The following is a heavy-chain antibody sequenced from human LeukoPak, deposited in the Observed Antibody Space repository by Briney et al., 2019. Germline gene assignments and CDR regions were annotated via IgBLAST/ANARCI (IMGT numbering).Heavy chain of an antibody. Sequence: ASVKISCKASGDTFSSYAISWVRQAPGQGLERMGRIIPIFGTANYAQKFQGRVTITTDESTSTAYMELSSLRSEDTAVYYCARDACSGGSCCSGSGYWGQGTLVTVSS. J-gene: IGHJ4*02. CDR1: GDTFSSYA. D-gene: IGHD2-15*01. V-gene: IGHV1-69*05. CDR3: ARDACSGGSCCSGSGY. CDR2: IIPIFGTA.